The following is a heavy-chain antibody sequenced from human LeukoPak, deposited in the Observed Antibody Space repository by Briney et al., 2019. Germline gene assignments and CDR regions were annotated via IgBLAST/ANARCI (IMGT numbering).Heavy chain of an antibody. Sequence: SQTLSLTCAISGDSVSSNSAAWNWIRQSPSRGLEWLGRTYYRSKWYNDYAVSVKSRITINPDTSKNQFSLQLNSVTPEDTAVYYCARDGRGVAVAGHVWYFDLWGRGTLVTVSS. CDR3: ARDGRGVAVAGHVWYFDL. V-gene: IGHV6-1*01. J-gene: IGHJ2*01. D-gene: IGHD6-19*01. CDR2: TYYRSKWYN. CDR1: GDSVSSNSAA.